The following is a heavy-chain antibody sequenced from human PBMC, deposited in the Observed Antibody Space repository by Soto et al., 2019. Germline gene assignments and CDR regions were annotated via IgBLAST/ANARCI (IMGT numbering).Heavy chain of an antibody. CDR3: ARGPYYDFWSGYYTIDP. CDR1: GYTFTSYA. CDR2: INAGNGNT. D-gene: IGHD3-3*01. V-gene: IGHV1-3*01. Sequence: ASVKVSCKASGYTFTSYAMHWVRQAPGQRLEWMGWINAGNGNTKYSQKFQGRVTITRDTSASTAYMELSSLRSEDTAVYYCARGPYYDFWSGYYTIDPWGQGTLVTVS. J-gene: IGHJ5*02.